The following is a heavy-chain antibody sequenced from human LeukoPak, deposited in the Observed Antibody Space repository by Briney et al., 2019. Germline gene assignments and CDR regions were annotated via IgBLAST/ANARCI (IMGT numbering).Heavy chain of an antibody. Sequence: GGSLRLSCAASGFTFSSYSMNWVRQAPGKGLEWVSSISSSSSYIYYADSVKGRFTISRDNSKNTLYLQMNSLRAEDTAVYYCARDALGQWLVGIGGFDYWGQGTLVTVSS. CDR3: ARDALGQWLVGIGGFDY. CDR1: GFTFSSYS. J-gene: IGHJ4*02. D-gene: IGHD6-19*01. V-gene: IGHV3-21*01. CDR2: ISSSSSYI.